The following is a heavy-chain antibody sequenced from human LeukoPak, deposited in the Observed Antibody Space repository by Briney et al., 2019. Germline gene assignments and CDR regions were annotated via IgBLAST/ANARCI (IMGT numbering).Heavy chain of an antibody. CDR2: IIPIPGIA. CDR3: ARGLTTPAYYDFWSGYPNFDY. J-gene: IGHJ4*02. V-gene: IGHV1-69*10. Sequence: ASVKVSCKASGGTFSSYAISWVRQAPGQGLEWMGGIIPIPGIANYAQKFQGRVTITADKSTSTAYMELSSLRSEDTAVYYCARGLTTPAYYDFWSGYPNFDYWGQGTLVTVSS. CDR1: GGTFSSYA. D-gene: IGHD3-3*01.